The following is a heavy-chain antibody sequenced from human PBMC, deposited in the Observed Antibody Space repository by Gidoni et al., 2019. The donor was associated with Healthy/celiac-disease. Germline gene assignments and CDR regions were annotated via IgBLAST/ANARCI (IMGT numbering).Heavy chain of an antibody. D-gene: IGHD1-26*01. Sequence: QVQLVQSGAEVKKPGSSVKVSCKASGGTFSSYATSWVRQAPGQGLEWMGGIIPIFGTANYAQKFQGRVTITADESTSTAYMELSSLRSEDTAVYYCARGEGGQWELLNYYYGMDVWGQGTTVTVSS. CDR3: ARGEGGQWELLNYYYGMDV. CDR2: IIPIFGTA. V-gene: IGHV1-69*01. J-gene: IGHJ6*02. CDR1: GGTFSSYA.